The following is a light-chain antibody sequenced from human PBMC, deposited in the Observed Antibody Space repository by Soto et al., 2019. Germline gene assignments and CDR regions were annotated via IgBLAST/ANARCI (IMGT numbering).Light chain of an antibody. J-gene: IGKJ3*01. V-gene: IGKV1-33*01. CDR2: DAS. Sequence: DIQMTQSPSSLSASVGDRVTITCQASQDISNYLNWYQQKPGKAPKLLIYDASNLETGVASRFSGSGSGTDFTVTISSLQPEDIATYYCQQYDNLPFTFGPGTKVDIK. CDR1: QDISNY. CDR3: QQYDNLPFT.